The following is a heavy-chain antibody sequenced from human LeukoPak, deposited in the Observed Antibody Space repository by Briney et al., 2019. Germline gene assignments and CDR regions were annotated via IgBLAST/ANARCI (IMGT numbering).Heavy chain of an antibody. D-gene: IGHD3-22*01. J-gene: IGHJ4*02. CDR3: ARDFGYDSSGLGD. V-gene: IGHV3-30-3*01. CDR2: ISYDGSNK. CDR1: TLTFSSYS. Sequence: PGGSLRLSCAVSTLTFSSYSMHWVRQAPGKGLEWVAVISYDGSNKYYADSVKGRFTISRDNSKNTLYLQMNSLRPEDTSVYYCARDFGYDSSGLGDWGQGTLVTVSS.